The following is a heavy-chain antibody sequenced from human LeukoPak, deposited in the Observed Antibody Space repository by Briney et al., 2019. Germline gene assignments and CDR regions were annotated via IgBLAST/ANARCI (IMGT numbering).Heavy chain of an antibody. CDR1: GFTVSSNY. CDR2: IYSGGST. J-gene: IGHJ3*02. CDR3: AREVGGSAFDI. Sequence: GGSLRLSCAASGFTVSSNYMSWVRQAPGKGLEWVSIIYSGGSTYYADSVKGRLTISRHNSKNTLYLQMNSLRAEAPAVYYCAREVGGSAFDIWGQGTMVTVSS. V-gene: IGHV3-53*04. D-gene: IGHD3-16*01.